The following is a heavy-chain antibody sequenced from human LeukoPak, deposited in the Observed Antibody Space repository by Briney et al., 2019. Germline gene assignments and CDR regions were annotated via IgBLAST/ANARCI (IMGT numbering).Heavy chain of an antibody. CDR2: IYHSGST. V-gene: IGHV4-38-2*02. Sequence: PSETLSLTCTVSGYSISSGYYWGWIRQPPGKGLEWIGSIYHSGSTNYNPSLKSRVTISVDTSKNQFSLKLSSVTAADTAVYYCARDPGGRYYYDSSGEQDAFDIWGQGTMVTVSS. CDR3: ARDPGGRYYYDSSGEQDAFDI. J-gene: IGHJ3*02. CDR1: GYSISSGYY. D-gene: IGHD3-22*01.